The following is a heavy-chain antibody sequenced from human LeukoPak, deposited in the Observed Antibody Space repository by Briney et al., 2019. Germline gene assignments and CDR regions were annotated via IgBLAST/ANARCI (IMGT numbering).Heavy chain of an antibody. Sequence: SGTLSLTCTVSGGSISSYYWSWIRQPPGKGLEWIGYIYYSGSTNYNPSLKSRVTISVDTSKNQFSLKLSSVTAADTAVYYCARGEGAAPFYYYMDVWGKGTTVTVSS. D-gene: IGHD6-13*01. CDR1: GGSISSYY. V-gene: IGHV4-59*01. CDR3: ARGEGAAPFYYYMDV. J-gene: IGHJ6*03. CDR2: IYYSGST.